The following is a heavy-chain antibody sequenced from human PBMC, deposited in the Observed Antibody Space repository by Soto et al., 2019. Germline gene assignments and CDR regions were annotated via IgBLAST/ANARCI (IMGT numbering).Heavy chain of an antibody. CDR1: GFTFSSYA. CDR3: ARDPGDY. V-gene: IGHV3-30-3*01. Sequence: GGSLRLSCAASGFTFSSYAMHWVRQAPGKGLEWVAVISYDGSNKYYADSVKGRFTISRDNSKNTLYLQMNSLRAEDTAVYYCARDPGDYWGQGTLVTVS. D-gene: IGHD3-10*01. J-gene: IGHJ4*02. CDR2: ISYDGSNK.